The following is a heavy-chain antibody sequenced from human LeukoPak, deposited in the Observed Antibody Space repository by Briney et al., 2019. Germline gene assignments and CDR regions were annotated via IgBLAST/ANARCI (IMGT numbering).Heavy chain of an antibody. D-gene: IGHD5-18*01. CDR2: ISAYNGNT. CDR1: GYTFTSYG. V-gene: IGHV1-18*01. Sequence: ASVKVSCKASGYTFTSYGSSWVRQAPGQGLEWMGWISAYNGNTNYAQKLQGRITMTTDTSTSTAYMELRSLRSDDTAVYYCARDPKDGDTYYYYGMDVWGQGTTVTVSS. J-gene: IGHJ6*02. CDR3: ARDPKDGDTYYYYGMDV.